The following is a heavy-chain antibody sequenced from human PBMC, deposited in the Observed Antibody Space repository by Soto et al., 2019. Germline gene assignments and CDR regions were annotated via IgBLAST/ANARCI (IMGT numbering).Heavy chain of an antibody. Sequence: GESLKISCKGSGYSFTSYWIGWVRQMPGKGLEWMGIIYPGDSDTRYSPSFQGQVTISRDNSKNTLYLQMNSLRAEDTAVYYCAKDGPVSYYYYMDVWGKGTTVTVSS. CDR2: IYPGDSDT. D-gene: IGHD2-8*01. CDR1: GYSFTSYW. CDR3: AKDGPVSYYYYMDV. V-gene: IGHV5-51*01. J-gene: IGHJ6*03.